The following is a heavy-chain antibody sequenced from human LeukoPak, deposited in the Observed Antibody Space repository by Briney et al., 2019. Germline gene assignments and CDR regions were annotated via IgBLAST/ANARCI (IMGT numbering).Heavy chain of an antibody. D-gene: IGHD3-10*01. CDR2: IYYSGST. Sequence: SETLSLTGTVSGGSIRSYYWSWIRQPPGKGLEWIGYIYYSGSTKYNPSLKSRGTISLDTSKNQFSLKLSSVTAADTAVYYCAREGLNMVRGVIPKEAWGWFDPWGQGTLVTVSS. J-gene: IGHJ5*02. CDR1: GGSIRSYY. V-gene: IGHV4-59*12. CDR3: AREGLNMVRGVIPKEAWGWFDP.